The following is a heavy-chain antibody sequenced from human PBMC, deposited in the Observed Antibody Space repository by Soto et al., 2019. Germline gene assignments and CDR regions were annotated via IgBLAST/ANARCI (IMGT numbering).Heavy chain of an antibody. J-gene: IGHJ4*02. V-gene: IGHV1-69*13. Sequence: VASVKVSCKASGGTFSSFAVTWVRQAPGQGLEWMGGIIPIFGTANYAQKFQGRVTITADESTSTAYMELSSLRSEDTAVYYCVWTPSVWGQGTLVTVSS. CDR1: GGTFSSFA. D-gene: IGHD3-3*01. CDR3: VWTPSV. CDR2: IIPIFGTA.